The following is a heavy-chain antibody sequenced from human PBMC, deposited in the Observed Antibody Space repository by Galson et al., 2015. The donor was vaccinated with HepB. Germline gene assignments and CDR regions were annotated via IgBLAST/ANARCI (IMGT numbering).Heavy chain of an antibody. CDR1: GFTFVGYA. J-gene: IGHJ4*02. CDR2: ITGGGVST. V-gene: IGHV3-23*01. Sequence: SLRLSCAGSGFTFVGYALSWVRQAPGKGLEWVSGITGGGVSTYYAGSVKGRFTISRDNSKNTLYLQMNSLRAEDTAVYYCARVQNYYDSSGYYPDYWGQGTLVTVSS. D-gene: IGHD3-22*01. CDR3: ARVQNYYDSSGYYPDY.